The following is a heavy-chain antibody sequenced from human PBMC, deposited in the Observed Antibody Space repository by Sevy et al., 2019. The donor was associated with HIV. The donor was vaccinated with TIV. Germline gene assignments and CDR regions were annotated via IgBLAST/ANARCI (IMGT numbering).Heavy chain of an antibody. V-gene: IGHV4-38-2*02. J-gene: IGHJ5*01. CDR1: GDSITSNYY. D-gene: IGHD2-2*01. Sequence: SETLSLTCTVTGDSITSNYYWGWIRQSPGKSLEWIGSMFHSGTTNSNPSLASRVTISLDTSKNHLSLNLSSVTAADTAVYYCARLQDRSCSSTNCYLRWFDSWGQGTPVTVSS. CDR3: ARLQDRSCSSTNCYLRWFDS. CDR2: MFHSGTT.